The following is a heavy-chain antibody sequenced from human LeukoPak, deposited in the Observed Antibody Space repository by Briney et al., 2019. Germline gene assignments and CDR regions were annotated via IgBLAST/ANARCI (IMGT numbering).Heavy chain of an antibody. D-gene: IGHD1-26*01. V-gene: IGHV3-30*02. CDR1: GFTFSSNG. CDR3: AREIDGSCDY. Sequence: GGSLRLSCVASGFTFSSNGMHWVRQAPGKGLEWVTFIQYDGSKKYYADSVKGRFTISRDNSKNTLYLQMGSLRAEDMAVYYCAREIDGSCDYWGQGTLVTVSS. CDR2: IQYDGSKK. J-gene: IGHJ4*02.